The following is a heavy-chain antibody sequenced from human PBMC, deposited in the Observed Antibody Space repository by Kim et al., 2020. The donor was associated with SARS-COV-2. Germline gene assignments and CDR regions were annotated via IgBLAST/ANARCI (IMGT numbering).Heavy chain of an antibody. CDR2: IKPDESEI. CDR3: ARDEGRGYSGNGRPYYFDY. D-gene: IGHD5-12*01. V-gene: IGHV3-7*01. Sequence: GGSLRLSCAASGFTFGNYWMTWVRQAPGKGLEWVANIKPDESEIYYVDSVRGRFTISRDNTKNSLYLQMNSLRGEDSAVYYCARDEGRGYSGNGRPYYFDYWGQGGLVTVSS. CDR1: GFTFGNYW. J-gene: IGHJ4*02.